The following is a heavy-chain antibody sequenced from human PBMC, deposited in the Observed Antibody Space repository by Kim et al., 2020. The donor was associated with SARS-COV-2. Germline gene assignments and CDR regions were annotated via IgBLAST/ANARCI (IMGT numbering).Heavy chain of an antibody. J-gene: IGHJ4*02. V-gene: IGHV4-39*01. D-gene: IGHD1-26*01. Sequence: SETLSLTCTVSGGSISSSSYYWGWIRQPPGKGLEWIGSIYYSGSTYYNPSLKSRVTISVDTSKNQFSLKLSSVTAADTAVYYCARPIDSGSYRGGFDYWGQGTLVTVSS. CDR3: ARPIDSGSYRGGFDY. CDR1: GGSISSSSYY. CDR2: IYYSGST.